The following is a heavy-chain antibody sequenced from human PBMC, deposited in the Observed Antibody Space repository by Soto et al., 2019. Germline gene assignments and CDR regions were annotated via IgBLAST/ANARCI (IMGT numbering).Heavy chain of an antibody. Sequence: GGSLRLSCAASGFTFSSYAMSWVRQAPGKGLEWVSAISGSGGSTYYADSVKGRFTISRDNSKNTLYLQMNSLRAEDTDVYYCAKDRPRYCSSTSCYDSDYWGQGTLVTVSS. CDR1: GFTFSSYA. CDR2: ISGSGGST. V-gene: IGHV3-23*01. D-gene: IGHD2-2*01. CDR3: AKDRPRYCSSTSCYDSDY. J-gene: IGHJ4*02.